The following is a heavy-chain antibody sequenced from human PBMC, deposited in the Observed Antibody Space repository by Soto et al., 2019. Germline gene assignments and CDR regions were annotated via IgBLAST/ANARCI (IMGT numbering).Heavy chain of an antibody. CDR1: GFTFSSYA. J-gene: IGHJ1*01. V-gene: IGHV3-30-3*01. Sequence: PGGSLRLSCAASGFTFSSYAMHWVRQAPGKGLEWVAVISYDGSNKYYADSVKGRFTISRDNSKNTLYLQMNSLRAEDTAVYYCARDVNPSYCGHGTLVTVSS. CDR3: ARDVNPSY. CDR2: ISYDGSNK.